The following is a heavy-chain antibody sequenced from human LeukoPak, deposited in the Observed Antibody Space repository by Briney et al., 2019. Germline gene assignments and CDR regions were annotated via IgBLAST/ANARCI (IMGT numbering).Heavy chain of an antibody. CDR1: GGSISSYY. CDR3: ARMSLYYYYGMDV. V-gene: IGHV4-59*08. CDR2: IYYSGST. Sequence: SETLSLTCTVSGGSISSYYWSWIRQPPGKGLEWIGYIYYSGSTNCNPSLKSRVTISVDTSKNQFSLKLSSVTAADTAVYYCARMSLYYYYGMDVWGQGTTVTVSS. J-gene: IGHJ6*02.